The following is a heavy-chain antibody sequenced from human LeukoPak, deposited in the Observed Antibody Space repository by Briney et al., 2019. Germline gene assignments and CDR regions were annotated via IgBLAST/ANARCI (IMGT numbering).Heavy chain of an antibody. CDR1: GYTFTSYY. CDR2: INPSGGST. V-gene: IGHV1-46*01. Sequence: GASVKVSCKASGYTFTSYYMHWVRQAPGQGLEWMGIINPSGGSTSYAQKFQGGVTMTRDTSTSTVYMELSSLRSEDTAVYYCARDGQTTVTMYYAFDIWGQGTMVTVSS. D-gene: IGHD4-11*01. J-gene: IGHJ3*02. CDR3: ARDGQTTVTMYYAFDI.